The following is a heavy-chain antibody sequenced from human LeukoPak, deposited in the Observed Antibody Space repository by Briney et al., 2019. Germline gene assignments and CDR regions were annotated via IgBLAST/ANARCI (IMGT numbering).Heavy chain of an antibody. D-gene: IGHD2/OR15-2a*01. Sequence: GGSRTLSCAASGFTFRTYGMHWVRQAPGMGLEWVTFIRYDGRETYYAESVKGRFSISRDNSKNTAYLHMNSLRVEDTAVYYCVKDLRDENSILTPLTWGQRKLVTVSS. CDR2: IRYDGRET. V-gene: IGHV3-30*02. J-gene: IGHJ5*02. CDR1: GFTFRTYG. CDR3: VKDLRDENSILTPLT.